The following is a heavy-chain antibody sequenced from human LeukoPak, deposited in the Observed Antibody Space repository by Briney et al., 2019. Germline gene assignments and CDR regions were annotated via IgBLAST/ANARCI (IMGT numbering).Heavy chain of an antibody. Sequence: GESLQISCKGSGYSFTSYWIGWVRQLPGKGLEWMGIIYPGDSDTRYSPSFQGQVTISADKSISTAYLQWSSLKASDTAMYYCARLTDIVVVVAADPYYYGMDVWGQGTTVTVSS. D-gene: IGHD2-15*01. CDR1: GYSFTSYW. J-gene: IGHJ6*02. CDR3: ARLTDIVVVVAADPYYYGMDV. V-gene: IGHV5-51*01. CDR2: IYPGDSDT.